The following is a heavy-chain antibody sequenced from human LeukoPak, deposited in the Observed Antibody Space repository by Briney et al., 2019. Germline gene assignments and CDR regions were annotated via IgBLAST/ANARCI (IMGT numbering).Heavy chain of an antibody. D-gene: IGHD5-12*01. CDR1: GFTFSSNA. J-gene: IGHJ4*02. Sequence: PGGSLRLSCAASGFTFSSNAMSWVRQAPGKGLEWVSAITGSGTTYYGDSMKGRFTISRDNSKNTLYLQVNTLRAEDTAVYYCAKTQGYPDYWGQGTLVTVSS. V-gene: IGHV3-23*01. CDR3: AKTQGYPDY. CDR2: ITGSGTT.